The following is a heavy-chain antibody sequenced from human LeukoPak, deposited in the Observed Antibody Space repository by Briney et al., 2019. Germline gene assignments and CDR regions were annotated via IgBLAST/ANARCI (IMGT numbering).Heavy chain of an antibody. D-gene: IGHD3-9*01. J-gene: IGHJ5*02. CDR1: GVSISTYY. Sequence: PSETLSLTCTVSGVSISTYYWGWVRQPPGKGLEWIGYIYDSGSTNYNPSLKSRVTISIDTSKNQFSLNLTSVTAADTAMYYCARLYYDVLLAYSNWFDPWGQGTLVTVSS. V-gene: IGHV4-59*01. CDR2: IYDSGST. CDR3: ARLYYDVLLAYSNWFDP.